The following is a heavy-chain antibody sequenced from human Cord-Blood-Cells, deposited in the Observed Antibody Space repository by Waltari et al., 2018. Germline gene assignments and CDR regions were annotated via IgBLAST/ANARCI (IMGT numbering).Heavy chain of an antibody. Sequence: QVQLVQSGAEVKKPGASVKVSCKASGYTFTGYYMHWVRQAPGQGLEWMGWSNPNRGGKNYAQKCQGRVTMTRDTSISTAYMELSRLRSDDTAVYYCARTGYSYYYMDVWGKGTTVTVSS. V-gene: IGHV1-2*02. CDR1: GYTFTGYY. D-gene: IGHD3-9*01. J-gene: IGHJ6*03. CDR3: ARTGYSYYYMDV. CDR2: SNPNRGGK.